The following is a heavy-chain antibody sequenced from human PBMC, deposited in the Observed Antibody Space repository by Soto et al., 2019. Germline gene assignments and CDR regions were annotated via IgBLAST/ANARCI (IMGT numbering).Heavy chain of an antibody. CDR3: ARVPRGGWEGIPTPLDY. D-gene: IGHD1-26*01. Sequence: QVQLQESGPGLVKPSETLSLTCTVSGGSVSSGSYYWSWIRQPPGKGLEWIGYIYYSGSTNYNPALKSRVTLPVDTSYNQCSLKLRSVTAADTAVYYCARVPRGGWEGIPTPLDYWGQGTLVTVSS. CDR2: IYYSGST. J-gene: IGHJ4*02. CDR1: GGSVSSGSYY. V-gene: IGHV4-61*01.